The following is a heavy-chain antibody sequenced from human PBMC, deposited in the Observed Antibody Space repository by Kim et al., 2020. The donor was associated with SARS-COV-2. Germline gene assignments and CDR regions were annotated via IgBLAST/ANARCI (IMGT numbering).Heavy chain of an antibody. J-gene: IGHJ4*02. Sequence: SETLSLTCAVYGGSFSGYYWTWIRQPPGKGLEWMGEINHSGSTNYNPSLKSRVTISVDTSKNQFSLKLSSVTAADTAVYYCARGRIVVVTAISNFDYWGQGTLVTVSS. CDR3: ARGRIVVVTAISNFDY. V-gene: IGHV4-34*01. D-gene: IGHD2-21*02. CDR1: GGSFSGYY. CDR2: INHSGST.